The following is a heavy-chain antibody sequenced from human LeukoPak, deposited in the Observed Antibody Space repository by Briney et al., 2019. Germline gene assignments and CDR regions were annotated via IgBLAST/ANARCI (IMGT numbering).Heavy chain of an antibody. CDR1: GFTFSSYW. V-gene: IGHV3-7*03. J-gene: IGHJ4*02. CDR3: ARGPLIAAAGTW. CDR2: INQDGTEK. Sequence: GGSLRLSCAASGFTFSSYWMSWVRQAPGEGLEWVAKINQDGTEKAYVDSVRGRFTISRDNAKNSLFLQVNSLRAEDTAVYYCARGPLIAAAGTWWGQGTLVTVSS. D-gene: IGHD6-13*01.